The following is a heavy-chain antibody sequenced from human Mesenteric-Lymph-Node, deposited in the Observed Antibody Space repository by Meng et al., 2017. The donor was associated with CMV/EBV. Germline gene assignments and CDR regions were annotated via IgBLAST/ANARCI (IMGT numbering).Heavy chain of an antibody. J-gene: IGHJ4*02. CDR1: NNSS. CDR3: ARLSSAYDFWSGSQLYYFDF. CDR2: IYYSGST. Sequence: NNSSWGWSRQPPGKGLEWIGNIYYSGSTYYNPSLKSRVTISVDTAKNQFSLRLSSVTAADTAVYYCARLSSAYDFWSGSQLYYFDFWGQGALVTVSS. D-gene: IGHD3-3*01. V-gene: IGHV4-39*01.